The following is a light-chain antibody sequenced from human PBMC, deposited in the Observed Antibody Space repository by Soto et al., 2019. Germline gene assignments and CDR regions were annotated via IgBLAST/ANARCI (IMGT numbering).Light chain of an antibody. Sequence: EIVLTQSPATLSLSPGARATLSCGASQSVRTVLAWYQQKPGQAPRLLIYDASNRATGVPARFSGSGSGTDFTLTFSNLESEDFRVYYGQQRTYWPTIAFGQGTRLYIK. J-gene: IGKJ5*01. CDR2: DAS. CDR3: QQRTYWPTIA. V-gene: IGKV3-11*01. CDR1: QSVRTV.